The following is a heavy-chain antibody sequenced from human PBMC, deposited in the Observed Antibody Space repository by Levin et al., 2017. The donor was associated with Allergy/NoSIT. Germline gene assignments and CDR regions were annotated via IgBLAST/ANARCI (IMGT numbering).Heavy chain of an antibody. J-gene: IGHJ6*02. CDR2: INPNSGGT. V-gene: IGHV1-2*02. CDR1: GYTFTGYY. CDR3: AILSHRRYYYYGMDV. D-gene: IGHD2-21*01. Sequence: ASVKVSCKASGYTFTGYYMHWVRQAPGQGLEWMGWINPNSGGTNYAQKFQGRVTMTRDTSISTAYMELSRLRSDDTAVYYCAILSHRRYYYYGMDVWGQGTTVTVSS.